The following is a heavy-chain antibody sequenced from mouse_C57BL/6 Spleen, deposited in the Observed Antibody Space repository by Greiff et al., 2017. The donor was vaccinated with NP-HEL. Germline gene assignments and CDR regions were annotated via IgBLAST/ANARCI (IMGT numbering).Heavy chain of an antibody. CDR1: GFSFNTYA. Sequence: EVKLVESGGGLVQPKGSLKLSCAASGFSFNTYAMNWVRQAPGKGLEWVARIRSKSNNYATYYADSVKDRFTISRDDSESMLDLQMNNLKTEDTAMYYCVREDDYGFAYWGQGTLVTVSA. V-gene: IGHV10-1*01. CDR2: IRSKSNNYAT. CDR3: VREDDYGFAY. D-gene: IGHD2-4*01. J-gene: IGHJ3*01.